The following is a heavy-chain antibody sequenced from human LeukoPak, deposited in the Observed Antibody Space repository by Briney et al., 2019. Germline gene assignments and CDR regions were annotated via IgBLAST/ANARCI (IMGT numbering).Heavy chain of an antibody. V-gene: IGHV4-61*01. Sequence: PSETLSLTCTVSGGSISSGSYYWSWIRQPPGKGLEWIGYIYYSGSTNYNPSLKSRVTVSVDTSKNQFSLKLSSVTAADTAVYYCARTPVRYDYVWGSYRSNWFDPWGQGTLVTVSS. J-gene: IGHJ5*02. CDR3: ARTPVRYDYVWGSYRSNWFDP. CDR2: IYYSGST. D-gene: IGHD3-16*02. CDR1: GGSISSGSYY.